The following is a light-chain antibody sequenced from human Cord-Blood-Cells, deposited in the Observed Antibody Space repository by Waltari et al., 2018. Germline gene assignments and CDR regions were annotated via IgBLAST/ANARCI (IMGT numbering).Light chain of an antibody. CDR1: PSVLYSSNNKNY. Sequence: DIVMTQSPDSLAVSLGERATINCTSSPSVLYSSNNKNYLAWYQQKPGQPPKLLIYWASTRESGVPDRFSGSGSGTDFTLTISSLQAEDVAVYYCQQYYSTLVTFGQGTKLEIK. CDR3: QQYYSTLVT. J-gene: IGKJ2*01. CDR2: WAS. V-gene: IGKV4-1*01.